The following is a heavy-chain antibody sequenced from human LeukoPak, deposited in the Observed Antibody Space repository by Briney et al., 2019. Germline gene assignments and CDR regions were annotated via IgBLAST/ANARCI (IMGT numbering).Heavy chain of an antibody. CDR1: GFTFDDYA. J-gene: IGHJ4*02. D-gene: IGHD4-11*01. CDR2: ISWNSGSI. Sequence: PGRSLRLSCAASGFTFDDYAMHWVRQAPGKGLEWVSGISWNSGSIGYADSVKGRFTISRDNAKNSLYLQMNSLRAEDTAVYYCARFSNYFDYWGQGTLVTVSS. CDR3: ARFSNYFDY. V-gene: IGHV3-9*01.